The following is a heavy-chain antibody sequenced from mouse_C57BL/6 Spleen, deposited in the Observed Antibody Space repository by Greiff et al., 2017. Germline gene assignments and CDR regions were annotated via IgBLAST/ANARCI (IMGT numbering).Heavy chain of an antibody. CDR3: ARSWIYYYGSSYFDY. Sequence: VQLQQSGPELVKPGASVKISCKASGYTFTDYYMNWVKQSHGKSLEWIGDINPNNGGTSYNQKFKGKATLTVDKSSSTAYMELRSLTSEDSAVYYCARSWIYYYGSSYFDYWGQGTTLTVSS. J-gene: IGHJ2*01. CDR2: INPNNGGT. CDR1: GYTFTDYY. V-gene: IGHV1-26*01. D-gene: IGHD1-1*01.